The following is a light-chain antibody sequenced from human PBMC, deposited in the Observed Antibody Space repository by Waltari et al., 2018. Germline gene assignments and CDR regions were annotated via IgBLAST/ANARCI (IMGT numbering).Light chain of an antibody. Sequence: SYDLTQPPSVSVSPGQTARITCSGNPLPKQFAYWYQQKPGQAPVLMIYKDSERPSGIPERFSGSSSGTTVMLTISGVQAEDEADYYCQSADNSGTPVVFGGGTKLTVL. CDR3: QSADNSGTPVV. CDR2: KDS. J-gene: IGLJ2*01. CDR1: PLPKQF. V-gene: IGLV3-25*03.